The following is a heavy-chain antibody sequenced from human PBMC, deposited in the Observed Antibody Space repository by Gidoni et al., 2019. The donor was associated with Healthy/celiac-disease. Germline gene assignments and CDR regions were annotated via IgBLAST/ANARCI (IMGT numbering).Heavy chain of an antibody. CDR3: ARVTGSGSEFDY. D-gene: IGHD3-10*01. CDR1: GGSISSYY. CDR2: IYYSGST. V-gene: IGHV4-59*01. J-gene: IGHJ4*02. Sequence: QVQLQESGPGLVQPSETLSLTCTVSGGSISSYYWSWIRQPPGKGLEWIGYIYYSGSTNYNPSLKSRVTISVDTSKNQFSLKLSSVTAADTAVYYCARVTGSGSEFDYWGQGTLVTVSS.